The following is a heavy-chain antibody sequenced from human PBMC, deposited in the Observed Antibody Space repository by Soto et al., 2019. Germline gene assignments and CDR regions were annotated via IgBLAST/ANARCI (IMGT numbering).Heavy chain of an antibody. CDR3: AKGHLEGEQQLGAYYYYGMDV. CDR1: GFTFSSYG. D-gene: IGHD6-13*01. CDR2: ISYDGSNK. J-gene: IGHJ6*02. V-gene: IGHV3-30*18. Sequence: PGGSLRLSCAASGFTFSSYGMHWVRQAPGKGLEWVAVISYDGSNKYYADSVKGRFTISRDNSKNTLYLQMNSLRAEDTAVYYCAKGHLEGEQQLGAYYYYGMDVWGQGTTVTVSS.